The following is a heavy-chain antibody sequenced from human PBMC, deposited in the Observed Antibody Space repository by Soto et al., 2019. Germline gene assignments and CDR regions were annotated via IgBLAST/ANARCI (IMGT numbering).Heavy chain of an antibody. CDR2: IYYSGST. CDR3: ARTSITGTTSPPSFDY. CDR1: GGSISSYY. V-gene: IGHV4-59*01. D-gene: IGHD1-20*01. Sequence: SETLSLTCTVSGGSISSYYWSWIRQPPGKGLEWIGYIYYSGSTNYNPSLKSRVTISVDTSKNQFSLKLSSVTAEDTAVYYCARTSITGTTSPPSFDYWGQGTLVTVSS. J-gene: IGHJ4*02.